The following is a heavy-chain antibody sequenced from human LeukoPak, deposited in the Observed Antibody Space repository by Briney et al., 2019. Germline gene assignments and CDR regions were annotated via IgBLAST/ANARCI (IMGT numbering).Heavy chain of an antibody. CDR3: ARVITVRGVIFDY. D-gene: IGHD3-16*01. CDR2: IYYSGST. V-gene: IGHV4-39*07. CDR1: GGSISSSSYY. Sequence: SETLSLTCTVSGGSISSSSYYWGWVRQPPGKGLEWIGSIYYSGSTYYNPSLKSRVTISVDTSKNQFSLKLSSVTAADTAVYYCARVITVRGVIFDYWGQGTLVTVSS. J-gene: IGHJ4*02.